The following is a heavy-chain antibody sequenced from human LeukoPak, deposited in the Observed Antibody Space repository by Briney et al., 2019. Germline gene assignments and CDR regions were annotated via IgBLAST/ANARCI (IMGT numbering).Heavy chain of an antibody. CDR3: ARDIRRDGYNLNY. Sequence: GGSLRLSCAASGFTFSSYSMNWVRQAPGKGLEWVSSISSSSYIYYADSVKGRFTISRDNAKNSLYLQMNSLRAEDTAVYYCARDIRRDGYNLNYWGQGTLVTVSS. CDR1: GFTFSSYS. CDR2: ISSSSYI. J-gene: IGHJ4*02. V-gene: IGHV3-21*01. D-gene: IGHD5-24*01.